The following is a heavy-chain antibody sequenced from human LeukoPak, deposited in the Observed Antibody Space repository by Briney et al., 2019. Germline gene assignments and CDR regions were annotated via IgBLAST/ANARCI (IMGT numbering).Heavy chain of an antibody. D-gene: IGHD2-2*02. V-gene: IGHV1-18*01. CDR2: ISAYNGHT. CDR1: GYTFTRYV. Sequence: ASVKVSCKASGYTFTRYVISWVRQAPGQRLEWMGWISAYNGHTNYTQKLQGRVTMTTDTSTSTAYMELRSLRSDDTAVYFCVRDGHRLYDYYYYYMDVWGKGTTVTVSS. CDR3: VRDGHRLYDYYYYYMDV. J-gene: IGHJ6*03.